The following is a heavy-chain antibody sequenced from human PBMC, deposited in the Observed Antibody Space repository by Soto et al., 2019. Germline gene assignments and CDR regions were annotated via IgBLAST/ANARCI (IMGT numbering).Heavy chain of an antibody. CDR2: ISYDGSNK. V-gene: IGHV3-30-3*01. D-gene: IGHD3-10*01. CDR3: ARAGGFGEYYYYYGMDV. Sequence: QVQLVESGGGVVQPGRSLRLSCAASGFTFSSYAMHWVRQAPGKGLAWVAVISYDGSNKYYADSVKGRFTISRDNSKNTLYLQMNSLRAEDTAVYYCARAGGFGEYYYYYGMDVWGQGTTVTVSS. CDR1: GFTFSSYA. J-gene: IGHJ6*02.